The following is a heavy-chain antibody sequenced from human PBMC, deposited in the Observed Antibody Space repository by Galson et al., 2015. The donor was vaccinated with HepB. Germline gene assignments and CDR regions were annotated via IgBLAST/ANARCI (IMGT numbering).Heavy chain of an antibody. CDR3: ARYGRTAAGSYWYFDL. J-gene: IGHJ2*01. Sequence: SLRLSCAASGFTFSSYSMNWVRQAPGKGLEWVSYISSSSSTIYYADSVKGRFTISRDNAKNSLYLQMNSLRDEDTAVYYCARYGRTAAGSYWYFDLWGRGTLVTVSS. CDR2: ISSSSSTI. CDR1: GFTFSSYS. V-gene: IGHV3-48*02. D-gene: IGHD6-13*01.